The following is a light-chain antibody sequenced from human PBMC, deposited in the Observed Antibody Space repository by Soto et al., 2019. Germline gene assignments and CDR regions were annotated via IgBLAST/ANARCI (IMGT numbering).Light chain of an antibody. V-gene: IGKV1-8*01. J-gene: IGKJ5*01. CDR1: QDIGTY. CDR2: DAS. Sequence: AIRMTQSPSSFSASTGDRVSITCRATQDIGTYLAWYQQIPGKAPKLLIYDASTLQTGVPSRFSGSGSGTDFTLTISYLQSEDIATYYCQQYDNLPVFGQGTRLEI. CDR3: QQYDNLPV.